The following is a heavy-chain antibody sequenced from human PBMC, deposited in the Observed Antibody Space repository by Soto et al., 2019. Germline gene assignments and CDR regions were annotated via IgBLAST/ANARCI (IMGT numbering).Heavy chain of an antibody. V-gene: IGHV1-2*02. CDR3: ASAAVTGTAGLDF. D-gene: IGHD6-19*01. CDR2: INPSNGGT. CDR1: GYTFSGFY. Sequence: GASVKVSCKASGYTFSGFYMHWVRQAPGQGLEWMGWINPSNGGTKYAEKFQGRVTMTRDTSISTAYVELSRLTSDDTAVYYCASAAVTGTAGLDFWGQGTLFTVSS. J-gene: IGHJ4*02.